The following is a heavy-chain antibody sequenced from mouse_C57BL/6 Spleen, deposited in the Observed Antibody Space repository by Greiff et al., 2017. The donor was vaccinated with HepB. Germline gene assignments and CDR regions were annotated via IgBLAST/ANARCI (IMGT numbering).Heavy chain of an antibody. D-gene: IGHD3-2*02. J-gene: IGHJ3*01. V-gene: IGHV1-69*01. Sequence: QVQLQQPGAELVMPGASVKLSCKASGYTFTSYWMHWVKQRPGQGLEWIGEIDPSDSYTNYNQKFKGKSTLTVDKSSSTAYMQLSSLTSEDSAVYYCARSGVPAWFAYWGQGTLVTVSA. CDR2: IDPSDSYT. CDR1: GYTFTSYW. CDR3: ARSGVPAWFAY.